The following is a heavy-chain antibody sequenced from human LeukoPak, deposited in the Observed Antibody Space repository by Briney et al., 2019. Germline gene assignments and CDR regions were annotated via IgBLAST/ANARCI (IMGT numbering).Heavy chain of an antibody. CDR2: ISSSSSTI. CDR3: ARGRLNYYDSSGNDY. Sequence: PSGGSLRLSCAASGFTFSSYSMNWVRQAPGKGLEWVSYISSSSSTIYYADSVKGRFTISRDNAKNSLYLQMNSLRAEDTAVYYCARGRLNYYDSSGNDYWGQGTLVTVSS. V-gene: IGHV3-48*01. J-gene: IGHJ4*02. CDR1: GFTFSSYS. D-gene: IGHD3-22*01.